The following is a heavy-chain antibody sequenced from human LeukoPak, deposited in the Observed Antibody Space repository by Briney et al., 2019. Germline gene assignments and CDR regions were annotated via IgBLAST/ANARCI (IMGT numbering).Heavy chain of an antibody. Sequence: GRSLRLSCAASGFTFSSYAMHWVRQAPGKGLEWVAVISYDGSNKYYADSVKGRFTSSRDNSKNTLYLQMNSLRAEDTAVYYCARDRSYYYDSSGYYFGYWGQGTLVTVSS. CDR2: ISYDGSNK. CDR1: GFTFSSYA. V-gene: IGHV3-30*04. J-gene: IGHJ4*02. D-gene: IGHD3-22*01. CDR3: ARDRSYYYDSSGYYFGY.